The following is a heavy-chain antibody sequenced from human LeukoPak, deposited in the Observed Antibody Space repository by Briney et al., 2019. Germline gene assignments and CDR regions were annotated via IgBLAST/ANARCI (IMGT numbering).Heavy chain of an antibody. CDR3: ARSPRGIAAAGTLL. CDR2: IYYSGST. D-gene: IGHD6-13*01. J-gene: IGHJ4*02. V-gene: IGHV4-31*03. Sequence: SENLSLTCTVSGGSISSGGYYWSWIRQHPGKGLEWIGYIYYSGSTYYNPSLKSRVTISVDTSKNQFSLKLSSVTAADTAVYYCARSPRGIAAAGTLLWGQGTLVTVSS. CDR1: GGSISSGGYY.